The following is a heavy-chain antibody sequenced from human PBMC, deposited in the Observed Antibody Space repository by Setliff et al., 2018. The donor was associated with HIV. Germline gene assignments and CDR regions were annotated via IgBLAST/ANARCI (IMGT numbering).Heavy chain of an antibody. CDR1: GDSINKYY. Sequence: SETLSLTCAVSGDSINKYYWSWIRQPPGKGLEWLGYIYISGITNYNPSLKGRVTMSLDTSRNQFSLQLTSVTAADTAVYYCARTPEDYDQYFFDRWGQGTLVTVSS. CDR2: IYISGIT. J-gene: IGHJ4*02. CDR3: ARTPEDYDQYFFDR. D-gene: IGHD3-22*01. V-gene: IGHV4-4*09.